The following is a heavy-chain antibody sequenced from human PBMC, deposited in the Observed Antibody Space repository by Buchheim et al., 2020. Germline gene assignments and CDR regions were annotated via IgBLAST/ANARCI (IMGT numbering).Heavy chain of an antibody. CDR3: ARHGDYIWGSYRSSLDY. J-gene: IGHJ4*02. Sequence: QLQLQESGPGLVKPSETLSLTCTVSGGSISSSSYYWGWIRQPPGKGLEWIGSIYYSGSTYYNPSLQSRVTISVDTSKNQFSLKPSSVTAADTAVYYCARHGDYIWGSYRSSLDYWGQGTL. D-gene: IGHD3-16*02. CDR2: IYYSGST. V-gene: IGHV4-39*01. CDR1: GGSISSSSYY.